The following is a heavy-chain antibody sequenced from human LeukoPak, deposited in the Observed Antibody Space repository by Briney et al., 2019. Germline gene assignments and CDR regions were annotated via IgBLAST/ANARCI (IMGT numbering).Heavy chain of an antibody. V-gene: IGHV3-30*02. CDR2: IRYDGSNK. J-gene: IGHJ4*02. CDR1: GFTFSSYA. D-gene: IGHD3-10*01. Sequence: PGGSLRLSCAASGFTFSSYAMHWVRQAPGKGLEWVAFIRYDGSNKYYADSVKGRFTISRDNSKNTLYLQMNSLRAEDTAVYYCAKDRMVRGVIISIFDYWGQGTLVTVSS. CDR3: AKDRMVRGVIISIFDY.